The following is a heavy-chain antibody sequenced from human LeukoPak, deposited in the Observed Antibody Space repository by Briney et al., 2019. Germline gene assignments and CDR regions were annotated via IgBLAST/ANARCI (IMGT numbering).Heavy chain of an antibody. CDR3: ARPFRSGYSDAFDI. V-gene: IGHV4-59*01. CDR1: GGSISSYY. Sequence: SETLSLTCTVSGGSISSYYWSWIRQSPGKGLEWIGYIYYSGSTNYNPSLKSRVTISVDTSKNQFSLKLSSVTAADTAVYYCARPFRSGYSDAFDIWGQGTMVTVSS. CDR2: IYYSGST. D-gene: IGHD3-22*01. J-gene: IGHJ3*02.